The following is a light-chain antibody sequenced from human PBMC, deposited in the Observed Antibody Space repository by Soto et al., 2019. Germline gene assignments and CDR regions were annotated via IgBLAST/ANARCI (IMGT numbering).Light chain of an antibody. CDR1: QSISRNY. CDR3: QQYGSSGT. Sequence: EIVLTQSPATLSLSPGERVTLSCRASQSISRNYLAWYQQKPGQAPRLLIYGASSRATGIPDRFSGSGSGTDFTLTISRLEPEDFAVYYCQQYGSSGTFGQGTKVDIK. V-gene: IGKV3-20*01. CDR2: GAS. J-gene: IGKJ1*01.